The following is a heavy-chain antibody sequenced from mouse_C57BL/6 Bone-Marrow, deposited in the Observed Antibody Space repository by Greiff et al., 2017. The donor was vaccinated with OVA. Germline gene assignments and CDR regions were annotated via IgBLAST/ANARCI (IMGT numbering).Heavy chain of an antibody. CDR3: ARARLGRGDWYFDV. CDR1: GYTFTSYW. D-gene: IGHD4-1*01. V-gene: IGHV1-59*01. J-gene: IGHJ1*03. CDR2: IDPSDSYT. Sequence: QVQLQQSGPELVKPGASVKLSCKASGYTFTSYWMHWVKQRPGQGLEWIGVIDPSDSYTNYNQKFKGKATLTVDTSSSTAYMQLSSLTSEDSAVYYCARARLGRGDWYFDVWGTGTTVTVSS.